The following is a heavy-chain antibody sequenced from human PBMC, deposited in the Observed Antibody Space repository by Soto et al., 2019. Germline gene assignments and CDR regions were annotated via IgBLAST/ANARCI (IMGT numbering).Heavy chain of an antibody. J-gene: IGHJ5*02. CDR2: INYSGST. CDR1: GGSISSSSYY. V-gene: IGHV4-39*01. Sequence: QLQLQESGPGLVKPSETLSLTCTVSGGSISSSSYYWGWIRQPPGQGLEWIGSINYSGSTYYNPSLSRRVTISVDTSKNQFSLKLSSVTAADAAVYYCARADQDIVVVPAAITGWFDPWGQGTLVTVSS. CDR3: ARADQDIVVVPAAITGWFDP. D-gene: IGHD2-2*01.